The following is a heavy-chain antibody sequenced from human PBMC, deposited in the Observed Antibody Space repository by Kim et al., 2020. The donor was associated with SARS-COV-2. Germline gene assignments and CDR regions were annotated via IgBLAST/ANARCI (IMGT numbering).Heavy chain of an antibody. J-gene: IGHJ4*02. CDR3: ARDYSKLEGPTFFDY. V-gene: IGHV1-69*01. D-gene: IGHD6-13*01. Sequence: QKFQGRVTITADESTSTAYMELSSRRSEDTAVYYCARDYSKLEGPTFFDYWGQGTLVTVSS.